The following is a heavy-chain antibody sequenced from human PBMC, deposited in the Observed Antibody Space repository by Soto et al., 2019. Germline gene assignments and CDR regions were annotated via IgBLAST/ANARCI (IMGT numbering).Heavy chain of an antibody. CDR2: INHSGST. Sequence: SETLSLTCAVYGGSFSGYYWSWIRQPPGKGLEWIGEINHSGSTNYNPSLKSRVTISVDTSKNQFSLKLSSVTAADTAVYYCASAQEGFLEWLVMDVWGKGTTVTVSS. D-gene: IGHD3-3*01. CDR1: GGSFSGYY. J-gene: IGHJ6*04. V-gene: IGHV4-34*01. CDR3: ASAQEGFLEWLVMDV.